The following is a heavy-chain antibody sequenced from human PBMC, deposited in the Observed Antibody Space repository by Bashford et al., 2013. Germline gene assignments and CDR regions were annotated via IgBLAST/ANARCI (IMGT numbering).Heavy chain of an antibody. CDR1: GGSVSSGSYY. J-gene: IGHJ2*01. Sequence: SSETLSLTCTVSGGSVSSGSYYWSWIRQPPGKGLEWIGYIYYSGNTNYNPSLKGRVTISVDTAKNQFSLKLRSVTTADTAVYYCARDGREVVAAIDWYFDLWGRGTLVTVSS. V-gene: IGHV4-61*01. CDR3: ARDGREVVAAIDWYFDL. CDR2: IYYSGNT. D-gene: IGHD2-21*02.